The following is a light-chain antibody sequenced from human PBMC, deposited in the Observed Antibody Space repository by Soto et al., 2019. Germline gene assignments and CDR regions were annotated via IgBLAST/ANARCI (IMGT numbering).Light chain of an antibody. J-gene: IGLJ3*02. CDR1: SGSIASNY. CDR2: EDN. V-gene: IGLV6-57*01. CDR3: QSYDSSNPNWV. Sequence: NFMLTQPHSVSESPGKTVTISCTRSSGSIASNYVQWYQQRPGSSPTTMIYEDNQRPSGVPDRFSGSIDSSSNSASLTISGLKTEDEADYYCQSYDSSNPNWVFGGGTKLTVL.